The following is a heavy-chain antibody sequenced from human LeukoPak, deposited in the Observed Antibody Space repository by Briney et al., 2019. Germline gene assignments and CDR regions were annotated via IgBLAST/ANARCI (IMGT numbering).Heavy chain of an antibody. Sequence: SETLSLTCTVSGGSVRSGSYYWSWIRQPPGKGLEWIGYIYYSGSTNYNPSLKSRVTISVDTSKNQFSLKLSSVTAADTAVYYCARSPSSSTTYYTFEYWGLGTLVTVS. D-gene: IGHD2-2*02. J-gene: IGHJ4*02. CDR2: IYYSGST. CDR1: GGSVRSGSYY. CDR3: ARSPSSSTTYYTFEY. V-gene: IGHV4-61*01.